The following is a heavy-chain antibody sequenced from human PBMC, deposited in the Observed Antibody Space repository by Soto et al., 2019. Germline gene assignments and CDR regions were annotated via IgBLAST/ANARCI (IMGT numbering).Heavy chain of an antibody. Sequence: EVQLVESGGGLVKPGGSLRLSCAASGFTFSNAWMNWVRQAPGKGLEWVGRIKSKTDGGTTDYAAPVKGRFTISRDDSKNTLYLQMNSLKTEDTAVYYCTTESCCGDCDYYYYYGMDVWGQGTTVTVSS. CDR1: GFTFSNAW. CDR2: IKSKTDGGTT. V-gene: IGHV3-15*07. CDR3: TTESCCGDCDYYYYYGMDV. D-gene: IGHD2-21*02. J-gene: IGHJ6*02.